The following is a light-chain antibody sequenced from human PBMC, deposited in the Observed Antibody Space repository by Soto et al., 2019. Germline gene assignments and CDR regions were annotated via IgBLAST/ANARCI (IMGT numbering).Light chain of an antibody. CDR2: AAS. CDR1: QNIIIY. Sequence: DIQLTQSPSSLSASVGDRVTITCRASQNIIIYLNWYQHKPGKAPNLLIYAASNLASGVPSRLSGSGSGTAFYLTISSLQLEDFATYYCQQSYSTPTFGPGTKVEIK. CDR3: QQSYSTPT. V-gene: IGKV1-39*01. J-gene: IGKJ1*01.